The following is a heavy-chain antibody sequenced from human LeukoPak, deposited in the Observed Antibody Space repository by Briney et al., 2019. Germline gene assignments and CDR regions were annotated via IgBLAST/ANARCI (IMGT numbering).Heavy chain of an antibody. D-gene: IGHD5-12*01. CDR3: TRRLDTIEFDP. J-gene: IGHJ5*02. Sequence: GASVKVSCKASGYTFTSYDINWVRQATGQGLEWMGWVNPNSGNTGYAQKFQGRLTMTRDTSMRTVYMELRSLKSEDTAVYYCTRRLDTIEFDPWGQGTLVTVSS. V-gene: IGHV1-8*01. CDR1: GYTFTSYD. CDR2: VNPNSGNT.